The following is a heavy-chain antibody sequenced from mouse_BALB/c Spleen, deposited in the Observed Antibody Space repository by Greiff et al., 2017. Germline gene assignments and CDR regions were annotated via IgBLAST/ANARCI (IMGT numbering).Heavy chain of an antibody. Sequence: QVQLQQSGAELVKPGASVKLSCKASGYTFTSYYMYWVKQRPGQGLEWIGEINPSNGGTNFNEKFKSKATLTVDKSSSTAYMQLSSLTSEDSAVYYCTRGWLLRTDYWGQGTTLTVSS. J-gene: IGHJ2*01. CDR2: INPSNGGT. CDR3: TRGWLLRTDY. D-gene: IGHD2-3*01. V-gene: IGHV1S81*02. CDR1: GYTFTSYY.